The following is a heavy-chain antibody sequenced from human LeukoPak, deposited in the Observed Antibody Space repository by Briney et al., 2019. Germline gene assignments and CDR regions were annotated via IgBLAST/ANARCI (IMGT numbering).Heavy chain of an antibody. J-gene: IGHJ4*02. D-gene: IGHD3-22*01. CDR3: ARDLRSSGYYAFDY. CDR1: GFTFSSYS. CDR2: ISSSSSYI. V-gene: IGHV3-21*01. Sequence: GGSLRLSCAASGFTFSSYSMNWVRQAPGKGLEWVSCISSSSSYIYYGDSVKGRFTTPRDNAKNSLYLQMNSLRAEDTAVYYCARDLRSSGYYAFDYWGQGTLVTVSS.